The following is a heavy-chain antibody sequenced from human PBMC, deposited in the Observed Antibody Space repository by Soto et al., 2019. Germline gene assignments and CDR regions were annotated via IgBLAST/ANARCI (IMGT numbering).Heavy chain of an antibody. CDR1: GGSISSSSYY. Sequence: QLQLQESGPGLVKPSETLSLTCTVSGGSISSSSYYWGWIRQPPGKGLEWIGSIYYSGSTYYNPSLKSRVTISVDTSKNQFSLKLSSVTAADTAVYYCARLPRDSSGYYDRVWFDPWGQGTLVTVSS. V-gene: IGHV4-39*01. CDR2: IYYSGST. CDR3: ARLPRDSSGYYDRVWFDP. J-gene: IGHJ5*02. D-gene: IGHD3-22*01.